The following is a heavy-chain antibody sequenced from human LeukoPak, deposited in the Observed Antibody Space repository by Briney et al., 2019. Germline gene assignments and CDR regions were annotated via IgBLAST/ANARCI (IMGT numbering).Heavy chain of an antibody. CDR1: GFNVRNNY. Sequence: AGSLRLSCAASGFNVRNNYMSWVRQAPGKGLEWVSVINSGGSTYDADSVKGRFIISRDDSKNTVFLQMNRLRVEDTAMYYCARSYYDILTGYSRRELDYWGQGTLVTVSS. CDR3: ARSYYDILTGYSRRELDY. D-gene: IGHD3-9*01. CDR2: INSGGST. V-gene: IGHV3-53*01. J-gene: IGHJ4*02.